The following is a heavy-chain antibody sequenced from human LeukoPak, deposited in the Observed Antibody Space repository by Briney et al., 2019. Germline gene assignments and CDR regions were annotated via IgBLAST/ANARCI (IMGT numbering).Heavy chain of an antibody. Sequence: PGGSLRLSCAASGFTFSSYGMHWVRQAPGKGLEWVAFIRYDGSNKYYADSVKGRFTISRDNSKNTLYLQMNSLRAEDTAVYYCAKNRLIVVVPAATFDYWGQGTLVTVSS. V-gene: IGHV3-30*02. J-gene: IGHJ4*02. CDR1: GFTFSSYG. CDR2: IRYDGSNK. D-gene: IGHD2-2*01. CDR3: AKNRLIVVVPAATFDY.